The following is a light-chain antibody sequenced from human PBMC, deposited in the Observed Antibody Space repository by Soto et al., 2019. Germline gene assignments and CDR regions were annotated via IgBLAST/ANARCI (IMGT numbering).Light chain of an antibody. J-gene: IGLJ1*01. CDR1: SSDVGGYNY. CDR2: DVT. V-gene: IGLV2-11*01. Sequence: QSVLTQPRSVSGSPGQSVAISCTGTSSDVGGYNYVSWYQQHPGKAPKLMIYDVTKRPSGVPDRFSASKSGNTASLTISGLQADDEADYYCCPYAGSYSYVFGTGTKVTVL. CDR3: CPYAGSYSYV.